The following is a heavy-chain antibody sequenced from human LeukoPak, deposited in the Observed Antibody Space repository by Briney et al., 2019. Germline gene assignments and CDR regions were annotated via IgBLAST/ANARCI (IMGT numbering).Heavy chain of an antibody. CDR3: ARVLWNGDYPRFDY. J-gene: IGHJ4*02. CDR2: IYSGGTT. V-gene: IGHV3-53*01. Sequence: PGGSLRLSCAASGFSVNSNYMNWVRQAPGKGLEWVSIIYSGGTTYYADSVKGRFTISRDNSKNTLYLQMNSLRAEDTAVYYRARVLWNGDYPRFDYWGQGTLVTVSS. D-gene: IGHD4-17*01. CDR1: GFSVNSNY.